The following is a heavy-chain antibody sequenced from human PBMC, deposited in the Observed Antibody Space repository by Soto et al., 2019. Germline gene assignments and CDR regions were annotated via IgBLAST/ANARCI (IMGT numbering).Heavy chain of an antibody. CDR3: ARGDGGSFNWFDL. Sequence: VNVSCKASGYTFTTYDINWDRPATGQGLEWMGWMHPNSGNTGYAQKFQGRVTMTRNTSISIAYMELSSLRPEDTAVYYCARGDGGSFNWFDLWGQGTLVTVSS. J-gene: IGHJ5*02. V-gene: IGHV1-8*01. CDR2: MHPNSGNT. D-gene: IGHD2-15*01. CDR1: GYTFTTYD.